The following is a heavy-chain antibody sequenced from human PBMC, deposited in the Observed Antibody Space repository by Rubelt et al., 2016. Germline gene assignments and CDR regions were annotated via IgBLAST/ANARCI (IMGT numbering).Heavy chain of an antibody. V-gene: IGHV1-2*02. Sequence: QVQLVQSGAEVKKPGASVKVSCKASGYTFTGYYMHWVRQAPGQGLEWMGWINPNSGGTNYAQKLQGRVTMTTDTSTSTAYMELRSLRSDDTAVYYCARDVGGNSVLYYFDYWGQGTLVTVSS. J-gene: IGHJ4*02. CDR1: GYTFTGYY. CDR3: ARDVGGNSVLYYFDY. CDR2: INPNSGGT. D-gene: IGHD4-23*01.